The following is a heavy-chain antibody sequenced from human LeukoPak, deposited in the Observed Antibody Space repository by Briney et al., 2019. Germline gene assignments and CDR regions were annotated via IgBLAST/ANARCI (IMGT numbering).Heavy chain of an antibody. CDR2: INHSGST. V-gene: IGHV4-34*01. CDR1: GGSFSGYY. CDR3: ARATLGATWHTANSGWFDP. J-gene: IGHJ5*02. D-gene: IGHD1-26*01. Sequence: SETLSLTCAVYGGSFSGYYWSRIRQPPGKGLEWIGEINHSGSTNYNPSLKSRVTISVDTSKNQFSLKLSSATAADTAVYYCARATLGATWHTANSGWFDPWGQGTLVTVSS.